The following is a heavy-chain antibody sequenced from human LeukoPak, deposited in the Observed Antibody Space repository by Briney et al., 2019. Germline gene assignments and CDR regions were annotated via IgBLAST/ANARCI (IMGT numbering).Heavy chain of an antibody. CDR3: TRATAGFDY. CDR2: IGTAGAT. Sequence: GGSLRLSFAASGFTFSSYDMHWVRQTTGKGLEWVSGIGTAGATFYPGSVKGRFTISRENAKNSLYLQMNNLRAGDTAVYYCTRATAGFDYWGQGTLVTVSS. CDR1: GFTFSSYD. J-gene: IGHJ4*02. V-gene: IGHV3-13*01.